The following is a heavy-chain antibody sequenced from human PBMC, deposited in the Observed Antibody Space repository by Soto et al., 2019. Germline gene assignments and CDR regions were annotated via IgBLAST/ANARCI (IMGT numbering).Heavy chain of an antibody. D-gene: IGHD1-26*01. J-gene: IGHJ6*02. V-gene: IGHV3-73*02. CDR1: GFTFSVSA. CDR2: IRSKADNYAT. CDR3: ARLAEWEYYDGMDV. Sequence: EVQLVESGGGLVQPGGSLKLSCAVSGFTFSVSAIHWVRQASGKGLEWVGRIRSKADNYATAYGASVKGRFSISRDDSKNTAYLQMSSLNTEDTAVYYGARLAEWEYYDGMDVWGQGTTVTVSS.